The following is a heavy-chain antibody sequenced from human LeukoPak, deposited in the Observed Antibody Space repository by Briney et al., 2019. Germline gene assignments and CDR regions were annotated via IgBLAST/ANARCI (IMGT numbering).Heavy chain of an antibody. Sequence: ASVKVSCKASGCTFSSYAISWVRQAPGHGLEWVGWIGAYNGNTNYTQKHQGRVTMTTDTSTSAAYMELRSLRSDDTAVYYCTRGHFGVPFDYWGQGTLVTVSS. CDR1: GCTFSSYA. V-gene: IGHV1-18*01. CDR3: TRGHFGVPFDY. J-gene: IGHJ4*02. D-gene: IGHD3-10*01. CDR2: IGAYNGNT.